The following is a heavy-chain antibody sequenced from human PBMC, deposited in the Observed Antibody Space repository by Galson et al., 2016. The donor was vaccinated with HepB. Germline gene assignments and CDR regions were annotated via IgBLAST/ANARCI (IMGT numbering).Heavy chain of an antibody. J-gene: IGHJ5*02. V-gene: IGHV5-51*01. CDR1: GYSFTSYW. CDR2: IYPGDSDT. CDR3: ARCFSYSSGWYHWFDP. D-gene: IGHD6-19*01. Sequence: QSGAEVKKPGESLKISCKGSGYSFTSYWIGWVRQMPGKGLEWMGLIYPGDSDTRYSPAFQGQVPISADKSISTAYLQWSSLKASDTAMYYCARCFSYSSGWYHWFDPWGQGTLVTVSS.